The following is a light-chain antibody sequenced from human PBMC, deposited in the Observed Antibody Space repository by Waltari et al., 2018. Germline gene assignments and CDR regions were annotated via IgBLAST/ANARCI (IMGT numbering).Light chain of an antibody. CDR1: QGVRSY. CDR3: LQHDNYPRT. Sequence: DIQMTQSPSSLSASVGSTVTITCRASQGVRSYLNWFQQKPGKAPKLLIYAATTLQSGVSSRFSGSGYGTEFSLTISSLQPEDFAVYYCLQHDNYPRTFGQGTKVEIK. V-gene: IGKV1-17*01. J-gene: IGKJ1*01. CDR2: AAT.